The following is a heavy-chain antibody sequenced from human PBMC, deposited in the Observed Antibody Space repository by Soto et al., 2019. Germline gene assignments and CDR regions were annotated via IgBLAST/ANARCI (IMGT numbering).Heavy chain of an antibody. V-gene: IGHV3-30-3*02. CDR3: AKDRSPLYCGGDCYPYATDY. J-gene: IGHJ4*02. Sequence: PGGSLRLSCAASGVTFSSYAMHWVRQAPGKGLEWVAVISYDGSNKYYADSVKGRFTISRDNSENTLFLQMNSLRAEDTAVYYCAKDRSPLYCGGDCYPYATDYWGQGTLVTVSS. CDR2: ISYDGSNK. D-gene: IGHD2-21*02. CDR1: GVTFSSYA.